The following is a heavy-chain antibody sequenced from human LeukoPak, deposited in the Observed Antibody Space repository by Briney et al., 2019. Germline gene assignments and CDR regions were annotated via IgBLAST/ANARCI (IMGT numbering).Heavy chain of an antibody. Sequence: GGSLRLSRAASGFTFSSYGMHWVRQAPGKGLEWVAVISYDGSNKYYADSVKGRFTISRDNSKNTLYLQVNSLRAEDTAVYYCARDRMGAILYFDSWGQGTLVTVSS. CDR1: GFTFSSYG. CDR2: ISYDGSNK. D-gene: IGHD1-26*01. CDR3: ARDRMGAILYFDS. J-gene: IGHJ4*02. V-gene: IGHV3-30*03.